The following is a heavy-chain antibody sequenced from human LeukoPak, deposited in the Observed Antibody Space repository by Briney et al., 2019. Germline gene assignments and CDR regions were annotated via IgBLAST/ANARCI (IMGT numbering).Heavy chain of an antibody. CDR1: GFTFCNYA. Sequence: PGGSLRLSCAASGFTFCNYAMSWFRQAPGKGLEWVSTISGSGGSTYYADSVKGQFTISRDNSKNTLYLQMNSLRAEDTAIYYCAKGRSGPTTSDHLGACDIWGQGTMVTVSS. J-gene: IGHJ3*02. CDR2: ISGSGGST. D-gene: IGHD6-25*01. V-gene: IGHV3-23*01. CDR3: AKGRSGPTTSDHLGACDI.